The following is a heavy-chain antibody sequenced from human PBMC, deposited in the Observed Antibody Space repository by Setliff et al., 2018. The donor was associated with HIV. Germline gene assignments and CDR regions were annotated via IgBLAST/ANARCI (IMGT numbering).Heavy chain of an antibody. V-gene: IGHV4-38-2*01. J-gene: IGHJ4*02. CDR2: IYHSGST. Sequence: PSETLSLTCAVSGYSISSGYYWGWIRQPPGKGLEWIGSIYHSGSTYYNPSLKSRVTISVDTSKNQFSLKLGSVTAADTAVYYCARVINYYDSSPFDYWGQGTLVTVSS. CDR1: GYSISSGYY. CDR3: ARVINYYDSSPFDY. D-gene: IGHD3-22*01.